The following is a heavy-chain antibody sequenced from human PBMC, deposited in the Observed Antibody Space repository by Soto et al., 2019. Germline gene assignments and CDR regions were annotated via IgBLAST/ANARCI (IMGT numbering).Heavy chain of an antibody. V-gene: IGHV3-7*05. D-gene: IGHD5-18*01. Sequence: EVQLVESGGGLVQPGGSLRLSCAASGFTFRTYWLSWVRQVPGKGLEWVANINLDGSEKNYVDSVKGRFSISRENARNSLYLQMSTLRSEYTALFCCARDGSTICYSYDYHGMDVWGQGTTVTVSS. CDR2: INLDGSEK. CDR3: ARDGSTICYSYDYHGMDV. J-gene: IGHJ6*02. CDR1: GFTFRTYW.